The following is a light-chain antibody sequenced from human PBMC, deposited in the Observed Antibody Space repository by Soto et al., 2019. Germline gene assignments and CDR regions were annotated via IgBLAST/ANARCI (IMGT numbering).Light chain of an antibody. CDR3: SAYAGSNTFV. Sequence: QSVLTQPASVSGSPGQSITISCSGTSSDVGFYNYVSWFQQYPGKAPKLIIYEVTLRPSGVPDRFSGSKSGNTASLTVSGLQADDEADYYCSAYAGSNTFVFGTGTKVTVL. V-gene: IGLV2-8*01. CDR2: EVT. CDR1: SSDVGFYNY. J-gene: IGLJ1*01.